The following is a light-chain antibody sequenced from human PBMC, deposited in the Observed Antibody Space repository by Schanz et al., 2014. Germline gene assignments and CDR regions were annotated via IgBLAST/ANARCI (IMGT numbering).Light chain of an antibody. V-gene: IGLV2-14*01. Sequence: QSALTQPPSASGSPGQSVTISCTGTSSDVGGYNFVSWYQQHPGKVPKLMIYDVRNRPSGVSNRFSGSKSGNTASLTVSGLQAEDEADYYCSSFTTSSTQVFGGGTKLTVL. CDR1: SSDVGGYNF. J-gene: IGLJ3*02. CDR3: SSFTTSSTQV. CDR2: DVR.